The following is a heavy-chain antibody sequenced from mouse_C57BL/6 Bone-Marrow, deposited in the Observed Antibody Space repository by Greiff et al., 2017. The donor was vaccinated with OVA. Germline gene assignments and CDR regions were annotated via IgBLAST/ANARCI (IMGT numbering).Heavy chain of an antibody. CDR1: GYTFTSSG. D-gene: IGHD4-1*01. CDR2: IYPRSGNT. Sequence: VQLQESGAELARPGASVKLSCKASGYTFTSSGISWVKQRTGQGLEWIGEIYPRSGNTYYNEKFKGKATLTADTSSSTAYMELRSLTSEDSAVYFCAALTGTFLYWYFDVWGTGTTVTVSS. V-gene: IGHV1-81*01. J-gene: IGHJ1*03. CDR3: AALTGTFLYWYFDV.